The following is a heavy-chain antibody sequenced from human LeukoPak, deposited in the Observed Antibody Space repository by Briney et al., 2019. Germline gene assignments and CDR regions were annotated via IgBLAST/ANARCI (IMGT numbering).Heavy chain of an antibody. J-gene: IGHJ4*02. CDR1: GFTFSSYA. Sequence: GGSLRLSCAASGFTFSSYAMHWVRQAPGKGLEWVAVISYDGSNKYYADSVKGRFTISRDNSKNTLYLQMNSLRAEDTAVYYCARGFSLLVVITPPGYWGQGTLVTISS. V-gene: IGHV3-30-3*01. D-gene: IGHD3-22*01. CDR3: ARGFSLLVVITPPGY. CDR2: ISYDGSNK.